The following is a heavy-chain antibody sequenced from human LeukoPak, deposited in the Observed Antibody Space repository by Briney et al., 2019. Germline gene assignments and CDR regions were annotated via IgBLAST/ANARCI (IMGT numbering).Heavy chain of an antibody. J-gene: IGHJ4*02. CDR3: AREPGSYFHFDY. V-gene: IGHV3-30*03. CDR1: GFTFSSYG. Sequence: GGSLRLSCAASGFTFSSYGMHWVRQAPGKGLEWVAVISYDGSNKYYADSVKGRFTISRDNSKNTLYLQMNSLRVEDTAVYYCAREPGSYFHFDYWGQGTLVTVSS. D-gene: IGHD2/OR15-2a*01. CDR2: ISYDGSNK.